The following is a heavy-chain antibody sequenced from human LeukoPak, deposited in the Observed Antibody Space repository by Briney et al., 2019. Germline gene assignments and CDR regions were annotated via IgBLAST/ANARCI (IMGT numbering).Heavy chain of an antibody. Sequence: GGSLRLSCAASGFSFSSNYMSWVRQAPEKGLEWASVIYSVGTTYYADSVKGRFTISRDNSKNTLYLQMNSLRAEDTAVYYCARPPGRTGAFDIWGQGTMVTVSS. V-gene: IGHV3-53*01. CDR3: ARPPGRTGAFDI. CDR2: IYSVGTT. D-gene: IGHD3-10*01. CDR1: GFSFSSNY. J-gene: IGHJ3*02.